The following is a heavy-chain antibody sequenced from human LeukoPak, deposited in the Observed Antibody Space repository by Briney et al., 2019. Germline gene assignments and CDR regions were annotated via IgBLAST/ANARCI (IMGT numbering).Heavy chain of an antibody. CDR1: GFTFSSNA. D-gene: IGHD4/OR15-4a*01. CDR2: MSVCGGST. V-gene: IGHV3-23*01. J-gene: IGHJ4*02. CDR3: AKRGYGAVYYFAY. Sequence: GGSLRLSCAASGFTFSSNAMNWVRKPQRPGLERVSGMSVCGGSTYYENSSMGRITISTENSKNTLFLQMNSLDAADNAANYYAKRGYGAVYYFAYWGQGTLVTVSS.